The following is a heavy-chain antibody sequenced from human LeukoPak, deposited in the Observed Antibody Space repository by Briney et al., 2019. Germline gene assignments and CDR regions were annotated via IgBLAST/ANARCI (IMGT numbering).Heavy chain of an antibody. J-gene: IGHJ4*02. D-gene: IGHD1-7*01. Sequence: GGSLRLSCAASGFTVSSNYMSWVRQAPGKGLEWVAVISKDGSDKYYPGSVRGRFTISRDNSKNTIYLQMDSLRAEDTAIYYCARDYWWNYDYWGQGTLVTVSS. CDR3: ARDYWWNYDY. CDR1: GFTVSSNY. V-gene: IGHV3-30-3*01. CDR2: ISKDGSDK.